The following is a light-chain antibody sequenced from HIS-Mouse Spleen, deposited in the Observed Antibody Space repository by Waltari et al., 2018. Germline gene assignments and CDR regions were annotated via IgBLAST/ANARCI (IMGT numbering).Light chain of an antibody. J-gene: IGKJ1*01. CDR2: KAS. V-gene: IGKV1-5*03. Sequence: DIQMTQSPSTLSASVGDRVTITCRASQSISSWLAWYQQKPGKAPKLLISKASSLESGVPSRFSGSGSGTEFTLTISSLQPDDFATYYYQQYNSYSWTFGQGTKVEIK. CDR3: QQYNSYSWT. CDR1: QSISSW.